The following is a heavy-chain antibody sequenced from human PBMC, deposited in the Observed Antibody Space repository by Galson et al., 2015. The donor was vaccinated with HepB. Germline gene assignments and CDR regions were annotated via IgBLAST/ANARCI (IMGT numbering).Heavy chain of an antibody. CDR2: IDSSSSST. V-gene: IGHV3-21*01. Sequence: SLRLSCAGSGFTFSSYNMNWVRQAPGKGLEWVASIDSSSSSTYYADSLKGRFTISRDNAKNSLYLQMNSLRPEDTAVYYCVRDPPLGTPFDHWGQGTLVTVSS. CDR3: VRDPPLGTPFDH. CDR1: GFTFSSYN. D-gene: IGHD7-27*01. J-gene: IGHJ4*02.